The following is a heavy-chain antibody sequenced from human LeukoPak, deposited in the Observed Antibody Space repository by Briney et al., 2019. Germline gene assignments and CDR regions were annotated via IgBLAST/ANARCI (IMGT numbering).Heavy chain of an antibody. D-gene: IGHD3-22*01. J-gene: IGHJ4*02. CDR1: GGSISSYY. CDR3: ARHPNYYDSSGYYSFDY. Sequence: PSETLSLTCTVSGGSISSYYWSWIRQPPGKGLEWIGDVYYSGSTNYNPSLKSRVTISVDTSKNQFSLKLSSVTAADTAVYYCARHPNYYDSSGYYSFDYWGQGTLVTVSS. CDR2: VYYSGST. V-gene: IGHV4-59*08.